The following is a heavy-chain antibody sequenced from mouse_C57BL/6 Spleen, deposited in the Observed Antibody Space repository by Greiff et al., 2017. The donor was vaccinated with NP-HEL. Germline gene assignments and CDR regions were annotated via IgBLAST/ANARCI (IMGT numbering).Heavy chain of an antibody. J-gene: IGHJ4*01. CDR3: ARRDSNYGGYYAMDY. D-gene: IGHD2-5*01. V-gene: IGHV1-61*01. CDR2: IYPSDSET. CDR1: GYTFTSYW. Sequence: QVQLQQPGAELVRPGSSVKLSCKASGYTFTSYWMDWVKQRPGQGLEWIGNIYPSDSETHYNQKFKDKATLTVDKSSSTAYMQLSSLTSEDSAVYYCARRDSNYGGYYAMDYWGQGTSVTVSS.